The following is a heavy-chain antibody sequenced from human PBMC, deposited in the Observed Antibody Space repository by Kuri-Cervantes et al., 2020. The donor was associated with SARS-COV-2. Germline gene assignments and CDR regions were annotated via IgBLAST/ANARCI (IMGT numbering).Heavy chain of an antibody. Sequence: GESLKISCAASGFTFNTYAMSWVRQAPGKGLEWVSSISSSSSYIYYADSVKGRFTISRDNAKNSLYLQMNSLRAEDTAVYYCARAGYSSGWYPPNWFDPWGQGTLVTVSS. J-gene: IGHJ5*02. CDR3: ARAGYSSGWYPPNWFDP. CDR2: ISSSSSYI. D-gene: IGHD6-19*01. CDR1: GFTFNTYA. V-gene: IGHV3-21*01.